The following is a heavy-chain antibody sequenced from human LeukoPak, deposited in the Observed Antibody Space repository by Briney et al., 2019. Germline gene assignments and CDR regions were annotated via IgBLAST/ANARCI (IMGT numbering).Heavy chain of an antibody. Sequence: SETLSLTCAVSGGSISSYNWWSWVRQPPGKGLEWIGEIYHTGSTNHNPSLKSRVTISVDKSKNQFSLSLSSMTAADTAVYYCARHGNIVVVPDASKAFDIWGQGTMVTVSS. D-gene: IGHD2-2*01. V-gene: IGHV4-4*02. CDR3: ARHGNIVVVPDASKAFDI. CDR1: GGSISSYNW. CDR2: IYHTGST. J-gene: IGHJ3*02.